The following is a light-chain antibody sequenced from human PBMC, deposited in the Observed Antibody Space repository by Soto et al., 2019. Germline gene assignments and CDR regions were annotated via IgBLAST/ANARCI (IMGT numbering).Light chain of an antibody. CDR2: GAS. CDR3: QHYRSAPFT. Sequence: IVLTHSPGILCFSPGEIATLAFGASHSISIDHLAWYQQRPGQSPRLLIYGASSRTTGVPDRFSGRGSGTDFTLTISRLEPEDFAVYYCQHYRSAPFTFGPGTKVDIK. J-gene: IGKJ3*01. CDR1: HSISIDH. V-gene: IGKV3-20*01.